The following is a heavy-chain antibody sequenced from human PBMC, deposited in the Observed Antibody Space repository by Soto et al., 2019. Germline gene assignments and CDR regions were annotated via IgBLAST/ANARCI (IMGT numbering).Heavy chain of an antibody. CDR3: ARGRYDSLSGYPNWFDP. D-gene: IGHD3-9*01. CDR1: GGSISGDGYC. V-gene: IGHV4-30-2*01. J-gene: IGHJ5*02. Sequence: SETLSLTCAVSGGSISGDGYCWIWIRQPPGKGLVWNGYIYRSGGTNNNPSLTSRVTISVDRSKNQFSLKLSSVTAADTAVYYCARGRYDSLSGYPNWFDPWGQGTLVTVSS. CDR2: IYRSGGT.